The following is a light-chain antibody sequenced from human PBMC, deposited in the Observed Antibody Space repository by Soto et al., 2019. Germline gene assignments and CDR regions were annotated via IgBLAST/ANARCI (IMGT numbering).Light chain of an antibody. Sequence: QSVLTQPASVSGSPGQSITISCAGTSNDVGTNDFVFWYRQYSGQAPKLMIYEDDKRPSGVSNRFSGSKSGDTASLTISGLQSEDEATYYCCSYLGSTSVFGGGTQLTVL. CDR1: SNDVGTNDF. J-gene: IGLJ7*01. CDR3: CSYLGSTSV. V-gene: IGLV2-23*01. CDR2: EDD.